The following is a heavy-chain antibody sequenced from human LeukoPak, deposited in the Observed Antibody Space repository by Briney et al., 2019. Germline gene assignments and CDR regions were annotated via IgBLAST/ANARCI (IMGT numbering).Heavy chain of an antibody. V-gene: IGHV3-20*04. D-gene: IGHD2-2*01. CDR3: ARGAHCSSTSCPFDY. CDR1: GFTFDDYG. CDR2: INWNGGST. J-gene: IGHJ4*02. Sequence: LTGGSLRLSCAASGFTFDDYGMSWVRQAPGKGLEWVSGINWNGGSTGYADSVKGRLTISRDNAKNSLYLQMNSLRAEDTALYYCARGAHCSSTSCPFDYWGQGTLVTVSS.